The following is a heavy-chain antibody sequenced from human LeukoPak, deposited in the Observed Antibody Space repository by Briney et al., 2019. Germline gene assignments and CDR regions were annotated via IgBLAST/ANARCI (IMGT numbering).Heavy chain of an antibody. D-gene: IGHD3-16*02. CDR1: GFTFDDYA. V-gene: IGHV3-43*02. Sequence: GGSLRLSCAASGFTFDDYAMHWVRQAPGKGLDWVSLISWDGGSTYYADSVTGRFTISRDNSKNFLYLQMNSLRTEDTALYYCAKDIFYRYYYYMDVWGKGTTVTVSS. CDR3: AKDIFYRYYYYMDV. J-gene: IGHJ6*03. CDR2: ISWDGGST.